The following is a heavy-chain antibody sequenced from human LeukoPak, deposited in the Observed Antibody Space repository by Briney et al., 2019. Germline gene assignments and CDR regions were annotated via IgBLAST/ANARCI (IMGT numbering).Heavy chain of an antibody. D-gene: IGHD3-16*01. CDR2: IKEDGSEK. CDR1: GFTVSSNY. J-gene: IGHJ4*01. CDR3: ARQGDDY. V-gene: IGHV3-7*01. Sequence: SGGSLRLSCAASGFTVSSNYISWVRQAPGKGLECVANIKEDGSEKYYVDSVKGRFTISRDNAKNSLYLQMNSLRAEDTAVHYCARQGDDYWGHGTLVTVSS.